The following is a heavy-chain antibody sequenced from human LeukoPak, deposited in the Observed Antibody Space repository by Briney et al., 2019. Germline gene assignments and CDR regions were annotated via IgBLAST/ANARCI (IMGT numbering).Heavy chain of an antibody. D-gene: IGHD6-6*01. V-gene: IGHV3-30*04. CDR1: GFTFSSYA. J-gene: IGHJ5*02. CDR2: ISYDGSNK. Sequence: GGSLRLSCAASGFTFSSYAMHWVRQAPGKGLEWVAVISYDGSNKYYADSVKGRFTISRDNSKNTLYLQMNSLRAEDTALYYCVKASSSSPQYNWFDAWGQGTLVTVSS. CDR3: VKASSSSPQYNWFDA.